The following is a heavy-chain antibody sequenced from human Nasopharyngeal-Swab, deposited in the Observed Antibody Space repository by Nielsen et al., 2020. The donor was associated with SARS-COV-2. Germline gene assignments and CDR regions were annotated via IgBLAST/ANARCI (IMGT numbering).Heavy chain of an antibody. CDR1: GFTFSSYG. CDR3: ARGVPAAAFDY. D-gene: IGHD2-2*01. CDR2: IWYDGSNK. J-gene: IGHJ4*02. Sequence: GGSLRLSCAASGFTFSSYGMHWVRQAPGKGLEWVAVIWYDGSNKYYADSVKGRFTISRDNSKNTLYLQMNNLRAEDTAVYYCARGVPAAAFDYWGQGTLVTVSS. V-gene: IGHV3-33*01.